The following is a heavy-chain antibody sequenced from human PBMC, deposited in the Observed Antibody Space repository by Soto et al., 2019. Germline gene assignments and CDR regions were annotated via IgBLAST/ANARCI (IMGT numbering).Heavy chain of an antibody. CDR1: GFTFGDYA. V-gene: IGHV3-49*03. Sequence: EVQLVESGGGLVQPGRSLRLSCTASGFTFGDYAMSWFRQAPGKGLEWVGFIRSKAYGGTTEYAASVKGRFTISRDDSKSIAYLQMNSLKTEDTAVYYCTRDLERFLTNPGYWGQGTLVTVSS. J-gene: IGHJ4*02. CDR2: IRSKAYGGTT. CDR3: TRDLERFLTNPGY. D-gene: IGHD3-9*01.